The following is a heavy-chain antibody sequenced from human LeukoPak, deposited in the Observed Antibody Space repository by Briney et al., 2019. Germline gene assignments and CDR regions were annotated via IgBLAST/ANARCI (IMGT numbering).Heavy chain of an antibody. CDR1: GGSISSSSYY. J-gene: IGHJ4*02. Sequence: SETLSLTCTVSGGSISSSSYYWGWIRQPPGKGLEWIGSIYYSGRIYSNPSLKSRVTITLDPSKNQFSLKLSSVTAADTAVYYCARPGQGYFDSWGPGTPVSVSS. CDR2: IYYSGRI. CDR3: ARPGQGYFDS. V-gene: IGHV4-39*01.